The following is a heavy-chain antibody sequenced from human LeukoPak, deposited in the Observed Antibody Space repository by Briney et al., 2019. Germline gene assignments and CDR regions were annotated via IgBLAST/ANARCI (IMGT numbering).Heavy chain of an antibody. CDR3: ARGVIVGALRGAFDI. V-gene: IGHV4-39*07. Sequence: SETLSLTCTVSGGSISISNYYWGWIRQPPGKGLEWIGSMSYSGRTYYNPSLKTRVTISVDTSKNQFSLKLSSVTAADTAVYYCARGVIVGALRGAFDIWGQGTMVTVSS. CDR2: MSYSGRT. D-gene: IGHD1-26*01. J-gene: IGHJ3*02. CDR1: GGSISISNYY.